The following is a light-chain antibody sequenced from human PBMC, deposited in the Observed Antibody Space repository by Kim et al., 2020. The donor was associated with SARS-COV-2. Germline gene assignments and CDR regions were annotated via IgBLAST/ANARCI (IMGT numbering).Light chain of an antibody. Sequence: DIQMTQSPASLSASAGDRVTITCQASQDIKFFLNWYQQKAGKGPKLLIYDATNLEEGVPARFAGSGSGTEFTLTISSVQPDDFATYYCQQYHALPPTFGQGTRLEI. V-gene: IGKV1-33*01. CDR3: QQYHALPPT. CDR1: QDIKFF. CDR2: DAT. J-gene: IGKJ5*01.